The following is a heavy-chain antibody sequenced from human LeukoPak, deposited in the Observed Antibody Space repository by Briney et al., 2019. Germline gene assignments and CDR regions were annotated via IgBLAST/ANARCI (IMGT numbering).Heavy chain of an antibody. J-gene: IGHJ2*01. Sequence: GGSLRLSCAASGLTFSTYGMTWVRQAPGKGLEWVGNTKEDGSEKYYMDSVKGRYTISRDNARNSLYLQMKSLRADDTAVYYCARVGSDWPYWYFDLWGRGTLVTVSS. D-gene: IGHD6-19*01. CDR2: TKEDGSEK. V-gene: IGHV3-7*01. CDR3: ARVGSDWPYWYFDL. CDR1: GLTFSTYG.